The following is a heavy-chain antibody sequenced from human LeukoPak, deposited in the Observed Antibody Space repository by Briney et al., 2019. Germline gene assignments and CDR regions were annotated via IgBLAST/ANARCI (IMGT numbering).Heavy chain of an antibody. CDR2: IYPGDSDT. J-gene: IGHJ4*02. CDR1: GYTFTTYW. V-gene: IGHV5-51*01. D-gene: IGHD1-1*01. Sequence: LGDSLKISCKGSGYTFTTYWIAWVRQMPGKGVEWMAIIYPGDSDTKYSPSFQGQISVSVDKSTSTAYLQWNSLQASDTAMYYCARRLTTEETFDYWGQGTLVTVSS. CDR3: ARRLTTEETFDY.